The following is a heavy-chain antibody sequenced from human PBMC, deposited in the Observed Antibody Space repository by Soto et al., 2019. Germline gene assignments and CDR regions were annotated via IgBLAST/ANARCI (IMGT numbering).Heavy chain of an antibody. V-gene: IGHV4-31*03. CDR2: IYYSGSA. D-gene: IGHD5-12*01. Sequence: QVQLQESGPGLVKPSQTLSLTCTVSGGSISSGGYYWSWIRQHPGKGLEGIGYIYYSGSAYYNPSLKSRVTISVDTSKNQFSLKLSSVPAADTAVYYCARGRGIVATINRSLLFDYWGQGTLVTVSS. J-gene: IGHJ4*02. CDR1: GGSISSGGYY. CDR3: ARGRGIVATINRSLLFDY.